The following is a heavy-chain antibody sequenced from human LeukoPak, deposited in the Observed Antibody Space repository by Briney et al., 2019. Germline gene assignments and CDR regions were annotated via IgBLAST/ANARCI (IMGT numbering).Heavy chain of an antibody. CDR2: INPNSGGT. V-gene: IGHV1-2*02. CDR3: ARDMYSGSYKPFDY. Sequence: GASVKVSCKASGYTFTGYYMHWVRQAPRQGLEWMGWINPNSGGTNYAQKFQGRVTMTRDTSISTAYMELSRLRSDDTAVYYCARDMYSGSYKPFDYWGQGTLVTVSS. CDR1: GYTFTGYY. D-gene: IGHD1-26*01. J-gene: IGHJ4*02.